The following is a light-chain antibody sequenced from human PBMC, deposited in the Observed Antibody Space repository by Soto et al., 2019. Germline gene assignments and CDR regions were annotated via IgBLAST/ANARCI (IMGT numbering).Light chain of an antibody. Sequence: DIQLTQSPSSLSASVGDRVTITCRASQSVRTLLNWYQQKSGEAPRLLIQGASSLRSGVPSRFSGSGSGTDFALTIMSLQPEDFATYYCQQSNSYIRTFCQGTKVEVK. V-gene: IGKV1-39*01. CDR2: GAS. CDR3: QQSNSYIRT. J-gene: IGKJ1*01. CDR1: QSVRTL.